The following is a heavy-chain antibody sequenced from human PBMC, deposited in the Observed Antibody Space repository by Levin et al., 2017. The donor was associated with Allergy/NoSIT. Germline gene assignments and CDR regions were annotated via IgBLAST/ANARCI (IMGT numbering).Heavy chain of an antibody. CDR1: GFTFSSYA. Sequence: PGGSLRLSCAASGFTFSSYAMSWVRQAPGKGLEWVSAISGSGGSTYYADSVKGRFTISRDNSKNTLYLQMNSLRAEDTAVYYCAKDALGLLWFGELLSVDYFDYWGQGTLVTVSS. CDR3: AKDALGLLWFGELLSVDYFDY. J-gene: IGHJ4*02. D-gene: IGHD3-10*01. CDR2: ISGSGGST. V-gene: IGHV3-23*01.